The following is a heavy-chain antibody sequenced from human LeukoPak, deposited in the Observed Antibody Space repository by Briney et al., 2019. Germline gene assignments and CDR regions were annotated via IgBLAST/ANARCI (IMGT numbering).Heavy chain of an antibody. CDR2: INEDGSET. CDR3: AKVSFDYDSSGYYHPTFDY. J-gene: IGHJ4*02. CDR1: GFTFSRYW. Sequence: GGSLRLSCGASGFTFSRYWMSWVRQAPGEGLEWVANINEDGSETNYVDSVKGRFTISRDNAKDSLYLQMNSLRAEDTAVYYCAKVSFDYDSSGYYHPTFDYWGQGTLVTVSS. V-gene: IGHV3-7*05. D-gene: IGHD3-22*01.